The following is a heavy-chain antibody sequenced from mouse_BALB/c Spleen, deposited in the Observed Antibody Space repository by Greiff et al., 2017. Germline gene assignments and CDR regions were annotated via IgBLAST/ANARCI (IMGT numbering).Heavy chain of an antibody. CDR3: AREATTEDYAMDY. CDR2: ISSGGST. D-gene: IGHD1-1*01. CDR1: GFTFSSYA. V-gene: IGHV5-6-5*01. Sequence: DVKLVESGGGLVKPGGSLKLSCAASGFTFSSYAMSWVRQTPEKRLEWVASISSGGSTYYPDSVKGRFTISRDNARNILYLQMSSLRSEDTAMYYCAREATTEDYAMDYWGQGTSVTVSS. J-gene: IGHJ4*01.